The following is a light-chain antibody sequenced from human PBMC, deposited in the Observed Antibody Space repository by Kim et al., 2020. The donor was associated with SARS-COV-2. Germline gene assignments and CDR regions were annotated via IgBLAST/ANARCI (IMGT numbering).Light chain of an antibody. CDR3: QVWDSSRDHRGYV. CDR2: YDT. J-gene: IGLJ1*01. Sequence: GETARITCGENKIGSKSVHWYQQKPGPAPALVIDYDTDRPSGIPERFSGSNSGNTATLTISRVEAGDEADYYCQVWDSSRDHRGYVFGTGTKVTVL. CDR1: KIGSKS. V-gene: IGLV3-21*04.